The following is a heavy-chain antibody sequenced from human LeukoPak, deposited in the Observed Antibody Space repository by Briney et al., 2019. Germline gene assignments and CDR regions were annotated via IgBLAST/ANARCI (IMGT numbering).Heavy chain of an antibody. D-gene: IGHD6-13*01. Sequence: GGSLRLSCAASGFTFSSYAMSWVRQAPGKGLEWVSAISGSGGSTYYADSVKGRFTISRDNSKNTLYLQMNSLRAENTAVYYCAAGGAGYLNWFDPWGQGTLVTVSS. CDR3: AAGGAGYLNWFDP. CDR1: GFTFSSYA. V-gene: IGHV3-23*01. J-gene: IGHJ5*02. CDR2: ISGSGGST.